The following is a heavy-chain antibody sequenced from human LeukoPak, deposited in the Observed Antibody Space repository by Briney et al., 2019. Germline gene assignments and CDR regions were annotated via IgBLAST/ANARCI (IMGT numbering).Heavy chain of an antibody. D-gene: IGHD3-10*01. CDR1: GFTFSSYW. J-gene: IGHJ6*04. Sequence: PGGSLRLSCAASGFTFSSYWMSWVRQAPGKGLEWVANIKQDGSEKYYVDSVKGRFTISRDNAKNLLYLQMNSLRAEDTAVYYCARKARWFGELSDPHYYYGMDVWGKGTTVTVSS. CDR3: ARKARWFGELSDPHYYYGMDV. CDR2: IKQDGSEK. V-gene: IGHV3-7*03.